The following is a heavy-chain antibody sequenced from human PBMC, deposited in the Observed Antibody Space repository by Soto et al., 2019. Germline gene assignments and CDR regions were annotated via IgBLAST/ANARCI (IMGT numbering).Heavy chain of an antibody. J-gene: IGHJ4*02. CDR2: IWYDGSNK. V-gene: IGHV3-33*01. Sequence: LXLSCASNGFTFSSYVMHWVRKAPGKGLEWVAVIWYDGSNKYYADSVKGRFTVSRDNSKNTLYLQMNSLRAEDTAVYYFARDKCTNGVCYTGIVDSWRQGTLFTVSS. D-gene: IGHD2-8*01. CDR1: GFTFSSYV. CDR3: ARDKCTNGVCYTGIVDS.